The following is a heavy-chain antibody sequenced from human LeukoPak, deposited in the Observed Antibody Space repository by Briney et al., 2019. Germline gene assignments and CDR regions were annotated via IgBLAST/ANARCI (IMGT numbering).Heavy chain of an antibody. J-gene: IGHJ4*02. Sequence: GASVKVSCKASGYTFTGYYMHWVRQAPGQGLEWMGRINPNSGGTNYAQKFQGRVTMTRDTSISTAYMELSRLRSDDTAVYFCTRIAAVDLSDWGQGTLVTVSS. V-gene: IGHV1-2*06. CDR2: INPNSGGT. CDR1: GYTFTGYY. D-gene: IGHD6-13*01. CDR3: TRIAAVDLSD.